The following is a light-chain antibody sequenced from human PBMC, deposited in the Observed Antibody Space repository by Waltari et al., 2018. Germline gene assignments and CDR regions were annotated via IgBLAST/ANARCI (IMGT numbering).Light chain of an antibody. J-gene: IGKJ4*01. CDR2: AAS. CDR3: LHLNNFPLS. Sequence: DIQLTQSPSFLSASVRDRVTITCRASQGISTYLAWYQQKPGKAPKPLIYAASTLQSDIPSRFSGSGSGTEFTLTISSLQPEDFATYYCLHLNNFPLSFGGGTKVELK. CDR1: QGISTY. V-gene: IGKV1-9*01.